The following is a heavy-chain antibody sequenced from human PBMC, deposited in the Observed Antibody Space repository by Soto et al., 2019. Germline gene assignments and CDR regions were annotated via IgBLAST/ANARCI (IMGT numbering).Heavy chain of an antibody. D-gene: IGHD6-13*01. Sequence: GGSLRLSCAASGFTFSSYSMNWVRQAPGKGLEWVSSISSSSSYIYYADSVKGRFTISRDNAKNSLYLQMNSLRAEDTAVYYCARALNSSSWYGIGYFDYWGQGTLVTVSS. J-gene: IGHJ4*02. V-gene: IGHV3-21*01. CDR3: ARALNSSSWYGIGYFDY. CDR2: ISSSSSYI. CDR1: GFTFSSYS.